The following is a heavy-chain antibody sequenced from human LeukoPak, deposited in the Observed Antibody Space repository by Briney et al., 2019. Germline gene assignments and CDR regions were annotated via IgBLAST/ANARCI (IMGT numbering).Heavy chain of an antibody. D-gene: IGHD6-13*01. Sequence: SGTLSLTCTVSGGSISSGGYYWSWIRQPAGKGLEWIGRIYTSGSTNYNPSLKSRVTISADTSKNQFSLKLSSVTAADTAVYYCARYARSWTSFDYWGQGTLVTVSS. CDR3: ARYARSWTSFDY. V-gene: IGHV4-61*02. CDR1: GGSISSGGYY. J-gene: IGHJ4*02. CDR2: IYTSGST.